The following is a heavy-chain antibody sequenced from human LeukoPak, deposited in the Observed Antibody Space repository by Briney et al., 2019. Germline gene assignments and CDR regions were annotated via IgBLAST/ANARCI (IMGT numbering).Heavy chain of an antibody. CDR2: IKKDGSEK. D-gene: IGHD4-23*01. J-gene: IGHJ6*03. Sequence: GGSLRLSCAASGFTFTTYWMSWVRQAPGKGLEWVANIKKDGSEKYYVDSVKGRFTISRDNAKNSLYLQMNSLRAEDTAVYYCAREIFRTTVVTQPYYYYYMDVWGKGTTVTISS. V-gene: IGHV3-7*01. CDR1: GFTFTTYW. CDR3: AREIFRTTVVTQPYYYYYMDV.